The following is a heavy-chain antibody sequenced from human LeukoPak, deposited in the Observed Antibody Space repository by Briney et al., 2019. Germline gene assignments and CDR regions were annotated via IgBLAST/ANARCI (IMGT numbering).Heavy chain of an antibody. CDR1: GGSISSHY. J-gene: IGHJ3*02. D-gene: IGHD5-24*01. CDR2: FYTSGNT. Sequence: SETLSLTCTVSGGSISSHYWSWIRQPPGRGLEWIGYFYTSGNTHQNPSLKSRVTMSIDASKNQFSLRLSSMTAADTAVYYCARHRAEMATITDDTFDMWGQGTMVTVSS. CDR3: ARHRAEMATITDDTFDM. V-gene: IGHV4-4*09.